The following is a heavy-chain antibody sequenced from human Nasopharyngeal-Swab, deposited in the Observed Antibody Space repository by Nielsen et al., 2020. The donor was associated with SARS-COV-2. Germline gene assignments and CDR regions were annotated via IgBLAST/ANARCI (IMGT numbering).Heavy chain of an antibody. Sequence: ASVKVSCKASGYTFTSYGISWVRQAPGQGLEWMGWMNPNSGNTGYAQKFQGRVTMTRNTSISTAYMELSSLRSEDTAVYYCARGPRGPTESGLNYWGQGTLVTVSS. J-gene: IGHJ4*02. CDR3: ARGPRGPTESGLNY. D-gene: IGHD1-26*01. CDR2: MNPNSGNT. V-gene: IGHV1-8*02. CDR1: GYTFTSYG.